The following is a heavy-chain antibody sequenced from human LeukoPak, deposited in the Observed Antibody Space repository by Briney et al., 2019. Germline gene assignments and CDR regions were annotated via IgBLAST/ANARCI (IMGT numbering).Heavy chain of an antibody. CDR2: INHSGST. Sequence: SETLSLTCAVYGGSSSGYYWSWIRQPPGKGLEWIGEINHSGSTNYNPSLKSRVTISVDTSKNQFSLKLSSVTAADTAVYYCAVTYYDILTGYSPSDYWGQGTLVTVSS. CDR3: AVTYYDILTGYSPSDY. J-gene: IGHJ4*02. D-gene: IGHD3-9*01. V-gene: IGHV4-34*01. CDR1: GGSSSGYY.